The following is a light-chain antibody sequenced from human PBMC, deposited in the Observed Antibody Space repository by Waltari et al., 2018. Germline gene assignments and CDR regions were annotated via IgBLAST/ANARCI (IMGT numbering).Light chain of an antibody. J-gene: IGLJ3*02. CDR1: SSDVGSYNL. Sequence: QSALTQPASVSGSPGQSITISCTGTSSDVGSYNLVSWYQQYPGKAPKLMIYEVSERPSGVSNRFSGSKSVDTASLTISGLQAEDEADYYCCSYAGFSFWVFGGGTKVTVL. CDR2: EVS. CDR3: CSYAGFSFWV. V-gene: IGLV2-23*02.